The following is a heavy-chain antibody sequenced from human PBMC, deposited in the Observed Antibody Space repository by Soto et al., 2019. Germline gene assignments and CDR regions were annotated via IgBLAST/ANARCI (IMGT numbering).Heavy chain of an antibody. CDR2: ISSGSKTI. J-gene: IGHJ4*02. D-gene: IGHD1-26*01. CDR3: AREDILGARIFDY. Sequence: GGSLRLSCAASGFTFSGYSVNWVRQAPGKGLEWVSYISSGSKTIYYADSVKGRFTVSRDNARNSQYLQMNSLRDEDTAVYYCAREDILGARIFDYWGQGTLVTVSS. CDR1: GFTFSGYS. V-gene: IGHV3-48*02.